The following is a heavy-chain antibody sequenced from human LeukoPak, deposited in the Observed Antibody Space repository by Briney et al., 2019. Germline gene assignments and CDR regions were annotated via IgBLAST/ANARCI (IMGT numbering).Heavy chain of an antibody. D-gene: IGHD3-22*01. CDR3: ARGDRSGPWDY. CDR1: GGSISSYY. J-gene: IGHJ4*02. Sequence: SETLSLTCNVPGGSISSYYWSWIRQPPGKGLQWIGHIYYSGNTNYNPSLKSRVTISVDTSKNQFSLKLSSVTAADTAVYHCARGDRSGPWDYWGQGTLVTVSS. CDR2: IYYSGNT. V-gene: IGHV4-59*01.